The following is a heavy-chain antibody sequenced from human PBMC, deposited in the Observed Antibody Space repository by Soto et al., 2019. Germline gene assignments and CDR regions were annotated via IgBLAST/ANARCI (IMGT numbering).Heavy chain of an antibody. J-gene: IGHJ4*02. D-gene: IGHD3-10*01. V-gene: IGHV4-59*01. Sequence: SETLSLTCTVSVGSISSYYWSWIRQPPGKGLEWIGYIYYSGSTNYNPSLKSRVTISVDTSKNQFSLKLSSVTAADTAVYYCARVVTMVRGVIEYYFDYWGQGTLVTVSS. CDR2: IYYSGST. CDR1: VGSISSYY. CDR3: ARVVTMVRGVIEYYFDY.